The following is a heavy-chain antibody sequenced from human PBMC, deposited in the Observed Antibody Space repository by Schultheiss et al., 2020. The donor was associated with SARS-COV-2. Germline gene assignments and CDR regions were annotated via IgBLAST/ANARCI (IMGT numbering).Heavy chain of an antibody. V-gene: IGHV4-34*01. CDR1: GGSFSGYY. D-gene: IGHD2-21*01. Sequence: GSLRLSCAVYGGSFSGYYWSWIRQPPGKGLEWIGEINHSGSTNYNPSLKSRVTLSVDTSKNQFSMKLNSVTAADTAVYYCARIAGIWRPFNYWGQGTLVTVSS. J-gene: IGHJ4*02. CDR2: INHSGST. CDR3: ARIAGIWRPFNY.